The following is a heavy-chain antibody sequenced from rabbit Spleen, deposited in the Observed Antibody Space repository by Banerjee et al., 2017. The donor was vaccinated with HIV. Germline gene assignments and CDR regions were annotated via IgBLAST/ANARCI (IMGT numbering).Heavy chain of an antibody. V-gene: IGHV1S45*01. Sequence: QEQLVESGGGLVQPGGSLTLSCKASGIDSSSYNFICLVRQAPGKGLEWIACIDIGSRDFTYYASWAKGRFIISKTSSTTVTLQMTSLTVADTATYFCARDTGSSFSTYGMDLWGPGTLVTVS. CDR1: GIDSSSYNF. CDR2: IDIGSRDFT. J-gene: IGHJ6*01. CDR3: ARDTGSSFSTYGMDL. D-gene: IGHD8-1*01.